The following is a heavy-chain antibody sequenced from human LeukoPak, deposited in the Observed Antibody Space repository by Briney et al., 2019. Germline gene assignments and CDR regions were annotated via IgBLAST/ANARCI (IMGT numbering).Heavy chain of an antibody. Sequence: SETLSLTCTVSGASISSYFWHWIRHPAGKGLEWIGRVSSSGTINYNPSLKSRVTISVDTSKNQFSLKLSSVTAADTAVYYCARVGIQLWLGGMDVWGQGTTVTVSS. J-gene: IGHJ6*02. D-gene: IGHD5-18*01. CDR3: ARVGIQLWLGGMDV. CDR1: GASISSYF. CDR2: VSSSGTI. V-gene: IGHV4-4*07.